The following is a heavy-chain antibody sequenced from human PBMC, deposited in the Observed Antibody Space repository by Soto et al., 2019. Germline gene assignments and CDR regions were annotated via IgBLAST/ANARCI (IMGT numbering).Heavy chain of an antibody. CDR1: GFTFSSYA. D-gene: IGHD3-3*01. J-gene: IGHJ4*02. Sequence: GGSLRLSCAASGFTFSSYAMSWVRQAPGKGLEWVSAISGSGGSTYYADSVKGRFTISRDNSKNTLYLQMNSLRAEDTAVYYCAKDNGDFGVVGHIDYWGQGTLVTVSS. CDR2: ISGSGGST. V-gene: IGHV3-23*01. CDR3: AKDNGDFGVVGHIDY.